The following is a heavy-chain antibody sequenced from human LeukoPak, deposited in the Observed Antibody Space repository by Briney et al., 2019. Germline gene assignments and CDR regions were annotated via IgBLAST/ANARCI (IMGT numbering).Heavy chain of an antibody. CDR3: ARDIILDS. J-gene: IGHJ5*01. D-gene: IGHD1-14*01. V-gene: IGHV1-2*02. CDR1: GYTFGDYY. Sequence: ASVKVSCKASGYTFGDYYLTWVRQAPGQGFEWLGWINPKTGVTKYAQKFLGRVTMTSDTSTSTTYMELSRLTSDDTAHYFCARDIILDSWGKGTMVTVSS. CDR2: INPKTGVT.